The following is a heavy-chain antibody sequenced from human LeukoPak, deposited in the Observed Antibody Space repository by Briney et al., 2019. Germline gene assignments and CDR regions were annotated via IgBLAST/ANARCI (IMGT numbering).Heavy chain of an antibody. CDR2: INHSGST. Sequence: SEILSLTCAVYGGSFSGYYWSWIRQPPGKGLEWIGEINHSGSTNYNPSLKSRVTISVDTSKNQFSLKLSSVTAADTAVYYCARRERITMVRGVNWFDPWGQGTLVTVSS. D-gene: IGHD3-10*01. CDR1: GGSFSGYY. CDR3: ARRERITMVRGVNWFDP. J-gene: IGHJ5*02. V-gene: IGHV4-34*01.